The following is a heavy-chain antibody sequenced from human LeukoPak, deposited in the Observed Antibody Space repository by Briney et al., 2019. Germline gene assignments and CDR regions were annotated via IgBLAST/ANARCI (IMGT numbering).Heavy chain of an antibody. J-gene: IGHJ4*02. D-gene: IGHD3-22*01. Sequence: ASVRVSCKTSGYTFSRFGISWVRQAPGQGLEWMGWISGYDGNTNYPQRLQGRVTMTTDTSTSTAYMELRSLRSEDTAVYYCAAYYYDSSGYYRLDYWGQGTLVTVSS. V-gene: IGHV1-18*01. CDR1: GYTFSRFG. CDR2: ISGYDGNT. CDR3: AAYYYDSSGYYRLDY.